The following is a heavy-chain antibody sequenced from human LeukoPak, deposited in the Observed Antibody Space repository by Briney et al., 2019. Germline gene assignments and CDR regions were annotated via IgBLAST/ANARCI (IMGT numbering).Heavy chain of an antibody. CDR1: GFTFDDYG. D-gene: IGHD4-17*01. Sequence: PGGSLRLSCAASGFTFDDYGMSWVREAPGKGLEWVSGTNWNGGTTDYADSVKGRFTISRDNAKNSLFLQMNSLGAEDTAFYYCARDPVTTDWGQGTLVTVSS. CDR2: TNWNGGTT. CDR3: ARDPVTTD. V-gene: IGHV3-20*04. J-gene: IGHJ4*02.